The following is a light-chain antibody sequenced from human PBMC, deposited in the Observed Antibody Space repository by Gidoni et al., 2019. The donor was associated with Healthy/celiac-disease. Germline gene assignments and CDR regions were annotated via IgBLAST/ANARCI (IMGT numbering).Light chain of an antibody. J-gene: IGKJ1*01. CDR1: QSVSSN. CDR3: QQYNNWPRT. Sequence: IVITQSPATLSVSPGERATLSCRASQSVSSNLAWYQQKPGQAPRLLIYGASTRATGIPARFSGSGSGTEFTLTISSLQSEDFAVYYCQQYNNWPRTCGQGTKVEIK. CDR2: GAS. V-gene: IGKV3-15*01.